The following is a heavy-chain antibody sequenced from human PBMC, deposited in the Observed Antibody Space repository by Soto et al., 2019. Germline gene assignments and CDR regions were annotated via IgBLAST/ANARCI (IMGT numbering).Heavy chain of an antibody. D-gene: IGHD3-3*01. CDR3: AREETYYDFWSGYYTFHYYYYMDV. V-gene: IGHV4-34*01. Sequence: SETLSLTCAVYGGSFSGYYWSWIRQPPGKGLEWIGEINHSGSTNYNPSLKSRVTISVDTSKNQFSLKLSSVTAADTAVYYCAREETYYDFWSGYYTFHYYYYMDVWGKGTTVTVSS. J-gene: IGHJ6*03. CDR1: GGSFSGYY. CDR2: INHSGST.